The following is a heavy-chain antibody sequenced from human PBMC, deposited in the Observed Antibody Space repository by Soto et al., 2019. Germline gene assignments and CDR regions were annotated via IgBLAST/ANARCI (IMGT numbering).Heavy chain of an antibody. D-gene: IGHD4-17*01. Sequence: GESLKISCKGSGYSFTTSWIGWVRQMPGKGLEWMGSIYPGDSDTRYSQSFFGQVTISVDKSMSAAYLQWSSLKASDTAIYYCARRAQTTEYFDFWGQGTLVTVSS. CDR2: IYPGDSDT. CDR3: ARRAQTTEYFDF. CDR1: GYSFTTSW. J-gene: IGHJ4*02. V-gene: IGHV5-51*01.